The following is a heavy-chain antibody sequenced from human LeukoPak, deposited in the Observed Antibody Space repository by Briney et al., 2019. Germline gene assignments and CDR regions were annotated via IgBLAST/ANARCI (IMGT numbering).Heavy chain of an antibody. D-gene: IGHD5-24*01. CDR2: INHSGST. Sequence: SETLSLTCAVYGGSFSGYYWSWIRQPPGKGLEWIGEINHSGSTNYNPSLKSRVTISVDTSKNQFSLKLSSVTAADTAVYYCARHSADGYNLYFDYWGQGTLVTVSS. CDR1: GGSFSGYY. V-gene: IGHV4-34*01. J-gene: IGHJ4*02. CDR3: ARHSADGYNLYFDY.